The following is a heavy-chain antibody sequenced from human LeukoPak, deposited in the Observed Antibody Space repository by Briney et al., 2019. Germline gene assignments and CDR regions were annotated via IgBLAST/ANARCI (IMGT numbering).Heavy chain of an antibody. Sequence: GASVKVSCKASGYTFTGYYMHWVRQAPGQGLEWMGWINPNSGGTNYAQKFQGRVTMTRDTSISTAYMELSRLRSDDTAVYYCARPYLRGTVVNNWFDPWGQGTLVTVSS. V-gene: IGHV1-2*02. J-gene: IGHJ5*02. CDR1: GYTFTGYY. D-gene: IGHD4-23*01. CDR2: INPNSGGT. CDR3: ARPYLRGTVVNNWFDP.